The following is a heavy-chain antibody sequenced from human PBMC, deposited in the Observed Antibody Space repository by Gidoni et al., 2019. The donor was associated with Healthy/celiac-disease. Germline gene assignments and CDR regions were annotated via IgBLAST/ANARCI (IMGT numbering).Heavy chain of an antibody. CDR3: ARDDYYDSRDYYYYGMDV. CDR1: GGSFSGYY. J-gene: IGHJ6*02. Sequence: QVQLQQWGAGLLKPSETLSLTCAVYGGSFSGYYWSWIRQPPGKGLEWIGEINHSGSTNYNPSLKSRVTISVDTSKNQFSLKLSSVTAADTAVYYCARDDYYDSRDYYYYGMDVWGQGTTVTVSS. CDR2: INHSGST. D-gene: IGHD3-22*01. V-gene: IGHV4-34*01.